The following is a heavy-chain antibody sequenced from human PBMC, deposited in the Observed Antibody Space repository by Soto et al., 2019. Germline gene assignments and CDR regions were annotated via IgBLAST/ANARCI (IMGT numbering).Heavy chain of an antibody. V-gene: IGHV3-9*01. D-gene: IGHD2-2*01. J-gene: IGHJ4*02. Sequence: GGSLRLSCAASGCTFDDYAMHWVRQAPGKGLEWVSGISWNSGSIGYADSVKGRFTISRDNAKNSLYLQMNSLRAEDTALYYCAKVYCISTSCYGLGFDYWGQGTLVTVSS. CDR3: AKVYCISTSCYGLGFDY. CDR1: GCTFDDYA. CDR2: ISWNSGSI.